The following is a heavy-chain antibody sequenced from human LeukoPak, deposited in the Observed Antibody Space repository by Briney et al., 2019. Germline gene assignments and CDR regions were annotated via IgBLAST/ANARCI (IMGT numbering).Heavy chain of an antibody. CDR1: GGSISSGDYC. Sequence: SQTLSLTCTVSGGSISSGDYCWSWIRQPPGKGLEWIGYIYYSGSTYYNPSLKSRVTISVDTSKNQFSLKLSSVTAADTAVYYCARGGGYCSSTSCYPNAFDIWGQGTMVTVSS. CDR2: IYYSGST. D-gene: IGHD2-2*01. J-gene: IGHJ3*02. V-gene: IGHV4-30-4*08. CDR3: ARGGGYCSSTSCYPNAFDI.